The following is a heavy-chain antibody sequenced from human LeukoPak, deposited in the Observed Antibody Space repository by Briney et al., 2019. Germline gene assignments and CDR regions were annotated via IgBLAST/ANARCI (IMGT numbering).Heavy chain of an antibody. CDR1: GYSFTFFY. V-gene: IGHV1-2*02. D-gene: IGHD7-27*01. CDR2: VNPNSGDT. CDR3: ALGSGSFVRGH. Sequence: ASVKVSCKASGYSFTFFYIHWVRQAPGQGLEWLGYVNPNSGDTKYAQTLHGRVTMTRDTSITTAYMELSRLQSDDTAVYYCALGSGSFVRGHWGQGTLVTVSS. J-gene: IGHJ4*02.